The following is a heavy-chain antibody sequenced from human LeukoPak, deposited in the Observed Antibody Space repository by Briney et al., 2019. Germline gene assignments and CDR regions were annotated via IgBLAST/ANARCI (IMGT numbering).Heavy chain of an antibody. V-gene: IGHV4-59*08. CDR2: IYYSGST. Sequence: SETLSLTCTVSGGSISSYYWSWIRQPPGKGLEWIGYIYYSGSTNYNPSLESRVTISVDTSKNQFSLKLSSVTAADTAVYYCARAEYNWNESYDPYYFDYWGQGTLATVSS. CDR3: ARAEYNWNESYDPYYFDY. CDR1: GGSISSYY. J-gene: IGHJ4*02. D-gene: IGHD1-20*01.